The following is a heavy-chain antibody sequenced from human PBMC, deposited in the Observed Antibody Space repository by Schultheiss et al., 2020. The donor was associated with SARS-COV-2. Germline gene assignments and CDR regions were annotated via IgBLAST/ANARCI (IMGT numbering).Heavy chain of an antibody. V-gene: IGHV3-21*04. J-gene: IGHJ4*02. D-gene: IGHD5-12*01. CDR2: ISSSSSYI. CDR3: ARAYSGYAWSFSARPSWGVYYFDY. CDR1: GFIVSYTF. Sequence: GGSLRLSCAASGFIVSYTFMDWVRQPPGKGLEWVSSISSSSSYIYYADSVKGRFTISRDNAKNSLYLQMNSLRAEDTAVYYCARAYSGYAWSFSARPSWGVYYFDYWGQGTLVTVSS.